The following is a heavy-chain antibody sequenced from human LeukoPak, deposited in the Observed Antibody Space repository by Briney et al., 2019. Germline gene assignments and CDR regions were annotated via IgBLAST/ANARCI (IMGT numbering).Heavy chain of an antibody. CDR3: ARHRQGRGYQDY. D-gene: IGHD3-22*01. CDR1: GGSIVSHY. CDR2: IYYSGNA. Sequence: SETLSLTCTVSGGSIVSHYWNWIRQPPGKGLEWIGYIYYSGNAYYNPSLKSRVTISVDTSKNQFSLKLSSVTAADTAVYFCARHRQGRGYQDYWGQGTLVTVSS. J-gene: IGHJ4*02. V-gene: IGHV4-30-4*08.